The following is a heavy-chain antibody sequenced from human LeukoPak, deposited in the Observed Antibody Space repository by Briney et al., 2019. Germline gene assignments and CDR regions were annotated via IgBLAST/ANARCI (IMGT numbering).Heavy chain of an antibody. CDR2: ISDNGTNE. J-gene: IGHJ4*02. V-gene: IGHV3-30-3*01. D-gene: IGHD2-8*01. Sequence: PGGSLRLSCAASGFTFSDYSLHWVRQAPGKGLEWVALISDNGTNEYYADSVKGRFTISRDSSKNTLYLQMNSLRVEDTAMYYCARRMDYIDYWGQGTLVTVSS. CDR1: GFTFSDYS. CDR3: ARRMDYIDY.